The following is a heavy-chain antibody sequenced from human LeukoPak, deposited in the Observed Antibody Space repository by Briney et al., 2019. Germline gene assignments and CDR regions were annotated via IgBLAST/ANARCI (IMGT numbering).Heavy chain of an antibody. D-gene: IGHD5-12*01. CDR2: INHSGST. CDR3: ARGHRGAYGDY. CDR1: GGSFSGYY. V-gene: IGHV4-34*01. J-gene: IGHJ4*02. Sequence: SETLSLTCAVYGGSFSGYYWSWIRQPPGKGLAWIGEINHSGSTNYNPSLKSRVTISVDTSKNQFSLKLSSVTAADTAVYYCARGHRGAYGDYWGQGTLVTVSS.